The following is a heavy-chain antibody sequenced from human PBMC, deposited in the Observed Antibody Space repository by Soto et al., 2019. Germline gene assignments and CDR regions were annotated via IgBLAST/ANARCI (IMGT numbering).Heavy chain of an antibody. CDR2: IDASGTTI. Sequence: EVHLVQSGGGLVQPGGSLRLSCAASGFTFEIHSMNWVRQAPGKGLEWVSSIDASGTTIYYADSVKGRFDISRDNAKSALYLQMNNLRDEDTAVYYWARTAYCTSDICPPEAPSWGQGTLVTVSS. CDR1: GFTFEIHS. CDR3: ARTAYCTSDICPPEAPS. J-gene: IGHJ1*01. V-gene: IGHV3-48*02. D-gene: IGHD2-8*02.